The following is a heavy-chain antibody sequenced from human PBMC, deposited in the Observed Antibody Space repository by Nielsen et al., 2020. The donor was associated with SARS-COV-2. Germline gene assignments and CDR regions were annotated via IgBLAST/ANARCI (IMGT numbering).Heavy chain of an antibody. CDR3: AKVPLDGYDILTGYYLRYYFDY. Sequence: GESLKISCAASGFTFSSYSMNWVRQAPGKGLEWVSSISSSSSYIYSADSVKGRFTISRDTTKNLLYLQMNSLRAEDTAVYYCAKVPLDGYDILTGYYLRYYFDYWGQGTLVTVSS. J-gene: IGHJ4*02. CDR2: ISSSSSYI. D-gene: IGHD3-9*01. V-gene: IGHV3-21*01. CDR1: GFTFSSYS.